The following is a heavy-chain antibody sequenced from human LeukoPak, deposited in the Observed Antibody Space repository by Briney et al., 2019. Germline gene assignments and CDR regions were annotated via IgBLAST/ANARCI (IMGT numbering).Heavy chain of an antibody. CDR3: ARVGVGYYYYYYMDV. CDR1: GFTFSSYE. D-gene: IGHD2-2*01. CDR2: ISSSSSYI. Sequence: GGSLRLSCAASGFTFSSYEMNWVRQAPGKGLEWVSSISSSSSYIYYADSVKGRFTISRDNAKNSLYLQMNSLRAEDTAVYYCARVGVGYYYYYYMDVWGKGTTVTVSS. V-gene: IGHV3-21*01. J-gene: IGHJ6*03.